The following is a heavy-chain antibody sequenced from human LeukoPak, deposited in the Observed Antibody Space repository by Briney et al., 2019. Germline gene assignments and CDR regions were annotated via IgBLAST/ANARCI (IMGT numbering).Heavy chain of an antibody. J-gene: IGHJ4*02. CDR2: ISYDGSNK. CDR1: GFTFSSYG. V-gene: IGHV3-30*03. D-gene: IGHD2-2*01. CDR3: AREDIVVVPGYDC. Sequence: GGSLRLSCAASGFTFSSYGMHWVRQAPGKGLEWVAVISYDGSNKYYADSVKGRFTISRDNSKNTLYLQMNSLRAEDTAVYYCAREDIVVVPGYDCWGQGTLVTISS.